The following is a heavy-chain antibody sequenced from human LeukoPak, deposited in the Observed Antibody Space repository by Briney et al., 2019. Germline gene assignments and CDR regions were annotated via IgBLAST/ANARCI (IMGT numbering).Heavy chain of an antibody. CDR1: GGSISSSDYY. CDR2: INYRGST. V-gene: IGHV4-39*01. CDR3: ARRDCSGGSCQYFDY. Sequence: SETLSLTCTVSGGSISSSDYYWGWIRQPPGKGLEWIGIINYRGSTYYNPSLKSRVTTSVDTSKNQFSLKLSSVTAVDTAMYYCARRDCSGGSCQYFDYWGQGTQVTVSS. J-gene: IGHJ4*02. D-gene: IGHD2-15*01.